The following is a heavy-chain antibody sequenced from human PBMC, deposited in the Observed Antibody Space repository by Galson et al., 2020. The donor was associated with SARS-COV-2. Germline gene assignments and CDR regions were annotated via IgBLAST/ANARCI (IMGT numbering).Heavy chain of an antibody. V-gene: IGHV1-2*02. D-gene: IGHD6-13*01. J-gene: IGHJ6*03. CDR1: GYTFTGYY. CDR3: ARTSSSWYVHYYYYMDV. CDR2: INPNSGGT. Sequence: ASVKVSCKASGYTFTGYYMHWVRQAPGQGLEWMGWINPNSGGTNYAQKFQGRVTMTRDTSISTAYMELSRLRSDDTAVYYCARTSSSWYVHYYYYMDVWGKGTTVTVSS.